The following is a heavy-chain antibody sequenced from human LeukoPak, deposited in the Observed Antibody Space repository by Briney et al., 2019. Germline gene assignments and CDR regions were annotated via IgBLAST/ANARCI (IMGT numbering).Heavy chain of an antibody. CDR3: ARDDVYFDY. CDR2: IYHSGST. J-gene: IGHJ4*02. V-gene: IGHV4-61*02. Sequence: SQTLSLTCTVSGGSISSGSYYWSWIRQPAGKGLEWIGSIYHSGSTYYNPSLKSRVTISVDTSKNQFSLKLSSVTAADTAVYYCARDDVYFDYWGQGTLVTVSS. CDR1: GGSISSGSYY.